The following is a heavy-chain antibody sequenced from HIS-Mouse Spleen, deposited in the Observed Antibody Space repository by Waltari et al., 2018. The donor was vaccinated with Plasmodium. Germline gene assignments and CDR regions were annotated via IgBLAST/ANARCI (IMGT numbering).Heavy chain of an antibody. CDR1: GGSISSGGSS. V-gene: IGHV4-30-2*01. CDR2: IYHSGST. J-gene: IGHJ3*02. Sequence: QLQLQESGSGLVKPSQTLSLTCAVSGGSISSGGSSWNWIRQPPGKGLEWIGYIYHSGSTYYNPSLKSRVTISVDRSKNQFSLKLSSVTAADTAVYYCAKVAQGTRDAFDIWGQGTMVTVSS. D-gene: IGHD2-8*01. CDR3: AKVAQGTRDAFDI.